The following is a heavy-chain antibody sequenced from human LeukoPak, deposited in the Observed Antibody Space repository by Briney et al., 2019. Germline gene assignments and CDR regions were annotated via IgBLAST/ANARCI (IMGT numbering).Heavy chain of an antibody. CDR3: ARDLYSSSYENRFDP. CDR2: IIPIFGTA. J-gene: IGHJ5*02. CDR1: GGTFSSYA. Sequence: SVKVSCKASGGTFSSYAISWVRQAPGQGLEWMGGIIPIFGTANYAQKFQGRVTITADKSTSTAYMELSSLRSEDTAVYYCARDLYSSSYENRFDPWGQGTLVTVSS. V-gene: IGHV1-69*06. D-gene: IGHD6-13*01.